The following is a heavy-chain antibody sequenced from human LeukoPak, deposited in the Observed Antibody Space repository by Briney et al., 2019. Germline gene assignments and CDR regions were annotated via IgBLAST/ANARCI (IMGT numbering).Heavy chain of an antibody. CDR1: GGTFSNYA. CDR2: IIPIFGTA. V-gene: IGHV1-69*13. J-gene: IGHJ4*02. Sequence: SVKVSCTASGGTFSNYAISWVRQAPGQGLEWMGGIIPIFGTANYAQKFQGRVTITADESTSTAYMELSSLRSEDTAVYYCARGDSAYDLFGHIDYWGQGTPVTVSS. CDR3: ARGDSAYDLFGHIDY. D-gene: IGHD5-12*01.